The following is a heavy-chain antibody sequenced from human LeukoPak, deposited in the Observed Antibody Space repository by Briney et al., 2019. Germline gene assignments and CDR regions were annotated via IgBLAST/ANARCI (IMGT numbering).Heavy chain of an antibody. CDR2: IRYDGSNK. CDR1: GFTFSSYG. CDR3: AAAADYYYYYMDV. V-gene: IGHV3-30*02. Sequence: PGGSLRLSCAASGFTFSSYGMHWVRQAPGKGLEWVAFIRYDGSNKYYAGSVKGRFTISRDNSKNTLYLQMNSLRAEDTAVYYCAAAADYYYYYMDVWGKGTTVTVSS. D-gene: IGHD2-15*01. J-gene: IGHJ6*03.